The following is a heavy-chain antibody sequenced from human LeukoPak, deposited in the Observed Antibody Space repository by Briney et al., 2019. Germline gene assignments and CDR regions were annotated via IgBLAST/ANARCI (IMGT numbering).Heavy chain of an antibody. D-gene: IGHD3-10*01. Sequence: SETLSLTCTVSGGSISSYYWSWIRQPPGKGLEWIGYIYYSGSTNYNPSLKSRVTISVDTSKNQFSLKLSSVTAADTAVYYCARGRKKYYYGSGEEVDYFEYWGQGTLVTVSS. V-gene: IGHV4-59*08. CDR2: IYYSGST. CDR1: GGSISSYY. CDR3: ARGRKKYYYGSGEEVDYFEY. J-gene: IGHJ4*02.